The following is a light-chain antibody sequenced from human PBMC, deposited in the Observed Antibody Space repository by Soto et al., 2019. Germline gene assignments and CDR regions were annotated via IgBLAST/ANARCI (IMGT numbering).Light chain of an antibody. Sequence: EIVMTQSPATLSVSPGERATLSCRASQAVSSNLAWYQQKPGQAPRLLIYAASTRAAGIPDRFSGSGSGTGFTLTISRLEPEDFAVYYCQQYGSSPRTFGQGTKVDI. CDR2: AAS. CDR1: QAVSSN. V-gene: IGKV3-15*01. CDR3: QQYGSSPRT. J-gene: IGKJ1*01.